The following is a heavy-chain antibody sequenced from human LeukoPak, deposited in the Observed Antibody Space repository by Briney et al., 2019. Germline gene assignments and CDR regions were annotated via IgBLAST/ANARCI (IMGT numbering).Heavy chain of an antibody. CDR2: MKEDGSEK. D-gene: IGHD3-10*01. V-gene: IGHV3-7*03. CDR1: GFTFSDYW. J-gene: IGHJ4*02. CDR3: ARGPNYGSRSDYFDY. Sequence: PGGSLRLSCAASGFTFSDYWMNWVRQAPGRGLEWVANMKEDGSEKYCVDCVKGRSTISRDNAKNSLYLQMNSLRVEDTAVYYCARGPNYGSRSDYFDYWGQGTLVTVSS.